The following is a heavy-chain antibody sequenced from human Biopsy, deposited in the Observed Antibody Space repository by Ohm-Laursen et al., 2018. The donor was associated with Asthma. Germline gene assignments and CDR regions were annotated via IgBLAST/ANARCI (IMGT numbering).Heavy chain of an antibody. D-gene: IGHD3-22*01. CDR1: GFTFGGYA. CDR3: VKDTVEDRGGYYTFDV. J-gene: IGHJ3*01. Sequence: SLRLSCAASGFTFGGYAMSWARQAPGKGLEWVSTISPDGRSAHGPDSFQGRFTISRDNSKDTPYLQMSSLRADDTAVYYCVKDTVEDRGGYYTFDVWGQGTKVTVSS. CDR2: ISPDGRSA. V-gene: IGHV3-23*01.